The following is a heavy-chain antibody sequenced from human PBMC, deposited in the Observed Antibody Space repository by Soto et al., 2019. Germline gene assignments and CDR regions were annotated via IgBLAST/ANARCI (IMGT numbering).Heavy chain of an antibody. D-gene: IGHD2-2*01. CDR1: GFTFSSYA. Sequence: GGSLRLSCAASGFTFSSYAMSWVRQAPGKGLEWVSAISGSGGSTYYADSVKGRFTISRDNSKNTLYLQMNSLRAEDTAVYYCAKVGLNLLPGFPTNFDYWGQGTRVTVSS. CDR3: AKVGLNLLPGFPTNFDY. CDR2: ISGSGGST. V-gene: IGHV3-23*01. J-gene: IGHJ4*02.